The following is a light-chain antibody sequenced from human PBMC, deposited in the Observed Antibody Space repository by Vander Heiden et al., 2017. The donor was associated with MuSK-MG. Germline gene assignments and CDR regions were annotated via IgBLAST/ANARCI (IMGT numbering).Light chain of an antibody. CDR3: QQYNSYPYT. CDR1: QSISSW. V-gene: IGKV1-5*03. J-gene: IGKJ2*01. CDR2: KAS. Sequence: DIQMTQSPSTLSASVGDRVTITCRASQSISSWLAWYQQKPGKAPKLLIYKASSLESGVPSRFSGSGSGTEFTLTISSLQPDDFATSYCQQYNSYPYTFGQGTKLEIK.